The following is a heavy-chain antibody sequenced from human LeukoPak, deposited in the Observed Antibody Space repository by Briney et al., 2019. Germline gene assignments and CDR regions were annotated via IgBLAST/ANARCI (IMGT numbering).Heavy chain of an antibody. CDR3: VAWGNSGNS. D-gene: IGHD1-26*01. Sequence: GGSLRLSCAASGLTLANYWMSWVRQAPAKGLEWVAHMNGDGSQIYYMDFVRGRFTISRDNAKNSLYLQMNGLRAEDTAVYYCVAWGNSGNSWGQGTMVIVSS. J-gene: IGHJ3*01. V-gene: IGHV3-7*01. CDR1: GLTLANYW. CDR2: MNGDGSQI.